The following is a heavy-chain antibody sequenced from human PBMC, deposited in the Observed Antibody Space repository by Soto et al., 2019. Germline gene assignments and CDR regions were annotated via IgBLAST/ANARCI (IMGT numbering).Heavy chain of an antibody. J-gene: IGHJ6*03. CDR2: INTDASRT. CDR1: GFTFSSYW. V-gene: IGHV3-74*01. CDR3: VRGASGRYYMDV. D-gene: IGHD3-10*01. Sequence: EVQLVESGGGLVQPGGSLRLSCAASGFTFSSYWIHWVRQGPGKGLVWVSRINTDASRTNYADSVKGRFTISRDNAKKTVYLQVNSLRDEDTALYFCVRGASGRYYMDVWGKGTTVTVSS.